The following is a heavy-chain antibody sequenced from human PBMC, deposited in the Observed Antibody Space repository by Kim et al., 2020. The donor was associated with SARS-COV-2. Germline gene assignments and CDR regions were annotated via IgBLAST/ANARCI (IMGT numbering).Heavy chain of an antibody. CDR3: ARAPLKSIAAASCMDV. D-gene: IGHD6-13*01. J-gene: IGHJ6*02. Sequence: GGSLRLSCAASGFTFSSYWMSWVRQAPGKGLEWVANIKQDGSEKYYVDSVKGRFTISRDNAKNSLYLQMNSLRAEDTAVYYCARAPLKSIAAASCMDVWGQGTTVTVSS. CDR2: IKQDGSEK. V-gene: IGHV3-7*01. CDR1: GFTFSSYW.